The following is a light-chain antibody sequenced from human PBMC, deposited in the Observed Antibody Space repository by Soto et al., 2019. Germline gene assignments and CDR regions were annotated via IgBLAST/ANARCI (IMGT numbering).Light chain of an antibody. Sequence: QSALTQPPSASGSPGQSVTISCTGTSSDVGGYNYVSWYQQHPGKAPKLMIYEVSKRPSGVPDRFSGSKSGNKASLTVSRLQAEDEADYYCSSYAGSNNVVFGGGTKLTVL. CDR2: EVS. V-gene: IGLV2-8*01. CDR1: SSDVGGYNY. J-gene: IGLJ2*01. CDR3: SSYAGSNNVV.